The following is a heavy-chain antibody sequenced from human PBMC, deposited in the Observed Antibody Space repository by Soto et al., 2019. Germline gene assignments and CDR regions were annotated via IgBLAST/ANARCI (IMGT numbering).Heavy chain of an antibody. CDR2: ISSSSSTI. CDR1: GFTFSSYS. V-gene: IGHV3-48*01. CDR3: AREILLPPYYGMDV. Sequence: PGGSLRLSCAASGFTFSSYSMNWVRQAPGKGLEWVSYISSSSSTIYYADSVKGRFTISRDNAKNSLYLQMNSLRAEDTAVYYCAREILLPPYYGMDVWGQGTTVTVSS. J-gene: IGHJ6*02.